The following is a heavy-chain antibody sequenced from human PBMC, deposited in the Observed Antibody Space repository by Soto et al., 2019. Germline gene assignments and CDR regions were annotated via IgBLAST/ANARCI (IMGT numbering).Heavy chain of an antibody. Sequence: QVQLVESGGGLVKPGESLRLSCAASGFTFSDYYMSWIRQAPGKGLEWVSYISSSSSYTNYADSVKGRFTISRDNAKNSLYLQMNSLRAEDTAVYYCARAVAAAGTVDPWGQGTLVTVSS. D-gene: IGHD6-13*01. CDR3: ARAVAAAGTVDP. CDR1: GFTFSDYY. CDR2: ISSSSSYT. J-gene: IGHJ5*02. V-gene: IGHV3-11*06.